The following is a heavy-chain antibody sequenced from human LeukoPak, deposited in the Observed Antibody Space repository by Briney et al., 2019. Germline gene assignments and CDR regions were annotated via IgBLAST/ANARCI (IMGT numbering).Heavy chain of an antibody. J-gene: IGHJ4*02. D-gene: IGHD3-3*01. CDR1: GGSISSYY. Sequence: SETLSLTCTVSGGSISSYYWSWLRQPAGKGLEWIGHIYTSGSTNYNPSLKSRVTMSVDTSKNQFSLKLSSVTAADTAVYYCARADFWSGYTFDYWGQGTLVTVSS. CDR3: ARADFWSGYTFDY. V-gene: IGHV4-4*07. CDR2: IYTSGST.